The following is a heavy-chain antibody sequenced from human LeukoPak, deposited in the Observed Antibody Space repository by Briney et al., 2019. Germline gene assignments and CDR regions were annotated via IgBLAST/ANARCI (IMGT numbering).Heavy chain of an antibody. CDR3: VRDAMTTVTQYYFDF. Sequence: GGSLRLSCAAFGFTFSSYSMNWVRQAPGKGLEWVSSITSSGSYIYYADSVKGRFTVSRDNAKNSLYLQMNSLRAEDTAVYYCVRDAMTTVTQYYFDFWGQGTLVTVSS. J-gene: IGHJ4*02. CDR2: ITSSGSYI. D-gene: IGHD4-11*01. V-gene: IGHV3-21*01. CDR1: GFTFSSYS.